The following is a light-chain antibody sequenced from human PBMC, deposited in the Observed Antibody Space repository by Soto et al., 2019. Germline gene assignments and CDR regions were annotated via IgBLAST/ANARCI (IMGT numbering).Light chain of an antibody. CDR3: QQLNSYPLT. V-gene: IGKV1-9*01. CDR1: QGISSTY. J-gene: IGKJ4*01. CDR2: AAS. Sequence: DIQLTQSPSFLSASVGDGVTITCRPSQGISSTYLAWYQQTPGKAPKILIYAASTLQSGVPSRFSGRGSGTDFTLTISSLQPEDFATYYCQQLNSYPLTFGGGTKVDIK.